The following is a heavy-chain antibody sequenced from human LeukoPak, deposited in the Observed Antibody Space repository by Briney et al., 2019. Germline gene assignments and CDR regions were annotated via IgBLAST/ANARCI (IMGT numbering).Heavy chain of an antibody. V-gene: IGHV4-34*01. Sequence: KTSETLSLTCAVYGGSFSGYYWSWIRQPPGKGLEWIGEINHSGSTNYNPSLKSRVTISVDTSKNQFSLKLSSVTAADTAVYYCAVPFHYYYYMDVWGKGTTVTISS. CDR2: INHSGST. J-gene: IGHJ6*03. CDR3: AVPFHYYYYMDV. CDR1: GGSFSGYY.